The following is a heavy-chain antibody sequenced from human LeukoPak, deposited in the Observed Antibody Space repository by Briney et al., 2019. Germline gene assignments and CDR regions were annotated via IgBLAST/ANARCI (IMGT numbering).Heavy chain of an antibody. J-gene: IGHJ5*02. D-gene: IGHD1-1*01. CDR3: ARHGTPGTNLNWFDP. Sequence: PSETLSLTCTVSGGSSSSSNYYWDWIRQPPGKGLEWIGSTYYSGSTNYNPSLKSRVTISVDTSKSQFSLKLSSVTAADTAVYYCARHGTPGTNLNWFDPWGQGTLVTVSS. V-gene: IGHV4-39*07. CDR2: TYYSGST. CDR1: GGSSSSSNYY.